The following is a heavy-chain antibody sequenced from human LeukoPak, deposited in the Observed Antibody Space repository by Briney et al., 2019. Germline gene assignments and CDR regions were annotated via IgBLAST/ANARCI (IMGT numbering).Heavy chain of an antibody. CDR1: GFTFSSYS. J-gene: IGHJ4*02. Sequence: PGGSLRLSCAASGFTFSSYSMNWVRQAPGKGLEWIGEINHSGSTNYNPSLKSRVTISVDTSKNQFSLKLSSVTAADTAVYYCARALPIYYYDSSGYLYWGQGTLVTVSS. V-gene: IGHV4-34*01. CDR2: INHSGST. CDR3: ARALPIYYYDSSGYLY. D-gene: IGHD3-22*01.